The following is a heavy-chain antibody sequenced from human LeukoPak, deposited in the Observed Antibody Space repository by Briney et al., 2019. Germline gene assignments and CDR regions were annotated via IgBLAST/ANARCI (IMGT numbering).Heavy chain of an antibody. V-gene: IGHV1-24*01. CDR2: FDPEDGET. Sequence: GGSVKVSCKVSGYTLTELSMHWVRQAPGKGLEWMGGFDPEDGETNYAQKFQGRVTMTEDTSTDTAYMELSSLRCEDADVYYCATGSGYYYVPFDYWGQGTLVTVSS. J-gene: IGHJ4*02. CDR1: GYTLTELS. CDR3: ATGSGYYYVPFDY. D-gene: IGHD3-22*01.